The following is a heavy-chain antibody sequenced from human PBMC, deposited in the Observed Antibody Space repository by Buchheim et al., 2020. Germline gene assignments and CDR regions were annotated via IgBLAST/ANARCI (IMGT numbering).Heavy chain of an antibody. J-gene: IGHJ4*02. CDR1: GGSISSSSYY. V-gene: IGHV4-39*01. Sequence: QLQLQESGPGLVKPSETLSLTCTVSGGSISSSSYYWGWIRQPPGKGLEWIGSIYYSGSTYYNPSLKSRVPISLDTSQNQFSLKLSSVTAADTAVYYCARGKVSWELPDYWGQGTL. CDR3: ARGKVSWELPDY. CDR2: IYYSGST. D-gene: IGHD1-26*01.